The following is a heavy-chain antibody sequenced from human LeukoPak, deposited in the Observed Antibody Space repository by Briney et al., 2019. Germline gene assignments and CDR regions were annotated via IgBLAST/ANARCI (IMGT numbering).Heavy chain of an antibody. D-gene: IGHD6-19*01. V-gene: IGHV1-69*05. CDR2: IIPIFGTA. CDR1: GGTFSSYA. Sequence: SVKVSCKASGGTFSSYAISWVRQAPGQGLEWMGRIIPIFGTANYAQKFQGRVTITTDESTSTAYMELSSLRYGDTAVYYCARDLGSGRRGGGSYFDYWGQGTMVTVSS. J-gene: IGHJ4*02. CDR3: ARDLGSGRRGGGSYFDY.